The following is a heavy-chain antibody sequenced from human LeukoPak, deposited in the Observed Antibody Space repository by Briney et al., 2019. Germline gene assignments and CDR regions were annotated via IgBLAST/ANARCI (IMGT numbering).Heavy chain of an antibody. V-gene: IGHV1-2*02. CDR2: INPNSGGT. J-gene: IGHJ4*02. Sequence: ASVKVSCKASGYTFTAYYMNWLRQAPGQGIEWMGWINPNSGGTNYAQNFQGRVTMTRDTSISTAYMELSRLRSDDTAVYYCASDLWGVGPSLVGYYFDHWGQGTLVTVSS. D-gene: IGHD1-26*01. CDR3: ASDLWGVGPSLVGYYFDH. CDR1: GYTFTAYY.